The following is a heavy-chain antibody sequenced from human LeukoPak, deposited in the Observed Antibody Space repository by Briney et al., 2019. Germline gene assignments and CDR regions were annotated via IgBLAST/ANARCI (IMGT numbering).Heavy chain of an antibody. J-gene: IGHJ6*03. V-gene: IGHV4-38-2*01. CDR2: IYHSGST. D-gene: IGHD2-2*01. Sequence: PSETLSLTCAVSGYSISSGYYWGWIRQPPGKGLEWIGSIYHSGSTNYNPSLKSRVTISVDTSKDQFSLKLISVTAADTAVYYCARGPHCSSTSCYEGNYYMDVWGRGTTVTVSS. CDR1: GYSISSGYY. CDR3: ARGPHCSSTSCYEGNYYMDV.